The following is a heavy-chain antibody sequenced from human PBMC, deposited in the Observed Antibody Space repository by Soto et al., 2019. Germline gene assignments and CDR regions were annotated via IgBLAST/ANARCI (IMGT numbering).Heavy chain of an antibody. J-gene: IGHJ3*02. CDR2: IKQDGSEK. D-gene: IGHD3-10*01. Sequence: EVQLVESGGGLVQPGGSLRLSCAASGFTFSSYWMSWVRQAPGKGLEWVANIKQDGSEKYYVDSVKGRFTISRDNAKNSLYLQTNSLRAEDTAVYYCARETYGSAFDIWGQGTMVTVSS. CDR3: ARETYGSAFDI. V-gene: IGHV3-7*01. CDR1: GFTFSSYW.